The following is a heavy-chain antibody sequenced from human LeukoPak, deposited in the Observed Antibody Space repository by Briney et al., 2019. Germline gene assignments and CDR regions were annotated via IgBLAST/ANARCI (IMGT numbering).Heavy chain of an antibody. D-gene: IGHD3-10*01. CDR3: ATPLSMVRGRQMDV. J-gene: IGHJ6*02. CDR1: GYTLTELS. Sequence: ASVKVSCKVSGYTLTELSMHWVRQAPGKGLEWMGGFDPEDGETIYAQKFQGRVTMTEDTSTDTAYMELSSLRSEDTAVYYCATPLSMVRGRQMDVWGQGTTVTVSS. CDR2: FDPEDGET. V-gene: IGHV1-24*01.